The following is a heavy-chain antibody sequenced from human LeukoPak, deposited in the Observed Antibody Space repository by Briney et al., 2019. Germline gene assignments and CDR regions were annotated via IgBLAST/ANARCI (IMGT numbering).Heavy chain of an antibody. D-gene: IGHD3-9*01. J-gene: IGHJ4*02. CDR2: ISGRGGST. CDR3: AKDGEGRYFDWSEYYFGS. CDR1: GFTFSRYA. Sequence: GGSLRLSCASSGFTFSRYAMSWVRQAPGRGLEWVSAISGRGGSTYYAGSVKGRFSISRDPSNNTLYLQMNSLRAEDTAVYYCAKDGEGRYFDWSEYYFGSWGRGTLVTVSS. V-gene: IGHV3-23*01.